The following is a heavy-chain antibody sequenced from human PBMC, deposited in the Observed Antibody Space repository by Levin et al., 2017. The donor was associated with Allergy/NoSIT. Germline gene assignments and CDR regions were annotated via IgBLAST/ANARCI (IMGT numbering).Heavy chain of an antibody. CDR2: INTYNGHA. Sequence: GESLKISCKTSGYTFTSFGMNWVRQAPGQGLEWMGWINTYNGHATYAQAFQGRVSMTTDTSTNTAYLELRNLRSDDTALYYCAKGRRGIGWFYFDSWGRGTLVTVSS. J-gene: IGHJ4*02. D-gene: IGHD6-19*01. V-gene: IGHV1-18*01. CDR3: AKGRRGIGWFYFDS. CDR1: GYTFTSFG.